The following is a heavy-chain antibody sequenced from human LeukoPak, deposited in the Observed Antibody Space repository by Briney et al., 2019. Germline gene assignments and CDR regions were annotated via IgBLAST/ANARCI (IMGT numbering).Heavy chain of an antibody. CDR1: GYSISSGYY. V-gene: IGHV4-38-2*02. Sequence: SETLSLTCTVSGYSISSGYYWGWIRQPPGKGLEWIGSIYHSGSTYYNPSLKSRVTISVDTSKNQFSLKLSSVTAADTAVYYCARVQLWSTGFDYWGQGTLVTVSS. J-gene: IGHJ4*02. CDR3: ARVQLWSTGFDY. D-gene: IGHD5-18*01. CDR2: IYHSGST.